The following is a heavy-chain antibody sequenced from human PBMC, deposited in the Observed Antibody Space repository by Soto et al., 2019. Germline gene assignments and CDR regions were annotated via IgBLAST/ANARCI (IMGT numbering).Heavy chain of an antibody. V-gene: IGHV3-23*05. CDR3: SRADLLWDSFDL. D-gene: IGHD2-2*01. CDR1: GFPFRNLA. J-gene: IGHJ4*02. CDR2: ISNSGSST. Sequence: PGGSLRLSCAASGFPFRNLAMAWVRQAPGKGLEWVSIISNSGSSTYHGDSVKGRFTTSRDNSKGTLSLHMRGVRIDDTAVYFWSRADLLWDSFDLWGQGTLVTVSS.